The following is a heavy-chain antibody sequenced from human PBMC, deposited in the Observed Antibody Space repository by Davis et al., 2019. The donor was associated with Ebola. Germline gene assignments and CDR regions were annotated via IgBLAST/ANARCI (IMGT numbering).Heavy chain of an antibody. D-gene: IGHD2/OR15-2a*01. CDR3: ARELSRGTYDLSY. Sequence: ASVKVSCKASGYTFTGHYMHWVRQAPGQGLEWMGWINPNSGGAKFGQKFQGRVTMSRDTPVNTVYMELSRLRSDDTAVYYCARELSRGTYDLSYWGQGTLVTVSS. J-gene: IGHJ4*02. CDR1: GYTFTGHY. V-gene: IGHV1-2*02. CDR2: INPNSGGA.